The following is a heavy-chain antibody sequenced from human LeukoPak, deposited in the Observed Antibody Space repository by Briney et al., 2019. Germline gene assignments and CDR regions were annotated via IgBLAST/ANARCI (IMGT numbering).Heavy chain of an antibody. CDR2: IIPIFGTA. D-gene: IGHD2-15*01. Sequence: ASVKVSCKASGGTFSSYAISWVRQAPGQGFEWMGGIIPIFGTANYAQKFQGRVTITTDESTSTAYMELSSLRSEDTAVYYCARRCSGGSCYDESPFDYWGQGTLVTVSS. J-gene: IGHJ4*02. CDR1: GGTFSSYA. V-gene: IGHV1-69*05. CDR3: ARRCSGGSCYDESPFDY.